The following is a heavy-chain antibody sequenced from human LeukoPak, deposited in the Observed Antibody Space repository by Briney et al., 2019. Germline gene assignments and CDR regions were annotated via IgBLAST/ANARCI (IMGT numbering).Heavy chain of an antibody. D-gene: IGHD5-18*01. CDR1: GYIFSSYV. CDR3: ARMGYSYDLYYFDY. CDR2: VSAHNGEI. Sequence: ASVKVSCKASGYIFSSYVISWVRQAPGQGLEWMGRVSAHNGEIKYAEKFQGRVTMTTVTSTTTAYMELRSLRSDDTAVYYCARMGYSYDLYYFDYWGQGTLVTVSS. V-gene: IGHV1-18*01. J-gene: IGHJ4*02.